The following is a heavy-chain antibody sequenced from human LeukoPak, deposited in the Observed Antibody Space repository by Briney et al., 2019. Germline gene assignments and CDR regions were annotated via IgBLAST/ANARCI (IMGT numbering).Heavy chain of an antibody. CDR1: GFTFSKYT. D-gene: IGHD5-18*01. Sequence: PGGSLRLSCAASGFTFSKYTMNWVRQAPGKGLEWVSSISTSSSYIYYADSVKGRFTISRDNAKNSLYLQMNSLRAEDTAVYYCARHLSGITGYTYGRGIDYWGQGTLLTVSS. CDR3: ARHLSGITGYTYGRGIDY. J-gene: IGHJ4*02. CDR2: ISTSSSYI. V-gene: IGHV3-21*01.